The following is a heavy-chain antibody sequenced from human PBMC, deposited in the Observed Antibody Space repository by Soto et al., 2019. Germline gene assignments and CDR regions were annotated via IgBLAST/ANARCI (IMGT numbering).Heavy chain of an antibody. CDR3: ARESYDSEVLFEN. CDR1: GDTFGSST. V-gene: IGHV1-69*02. J-gene: IGHJ4*02. D-gene: IGHD3-16*01. Sequence: QVQVVQSGAEVKRPGSSVKVSCKASGDTFGSSTITWVRQAPGQGLEWMGRIIPLLYVTRYAQKFQGRVTITADTSTTTTYLELSSLKYDDTAVYYCARESYDSEVLFENWGQGTLVTVSS. CDR2: IIPLLYVT.